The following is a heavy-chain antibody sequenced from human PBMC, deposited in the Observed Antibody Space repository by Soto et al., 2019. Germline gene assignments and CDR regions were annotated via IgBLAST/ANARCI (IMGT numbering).Heavy chain of an antibody. D-gene: IGHD3-10*01. CDR1: GGSISNYY. Sequence: TSETLSLTCTVSGGSISNYYWNWIRQPPGKRLEWIGYISDSGSTKYNPSLKSRVTISVDTSKNQFSLKLSSVTAADTAVYYCASLRKGIWFGELLTPHFFDYWGQRTLVNVS. CDR3: ASLRKGIWFGELLTPHFFDY. CDR2: ISDSGST. V-gene: IGHV4-59*01. J-gene: IGHJ4*02.